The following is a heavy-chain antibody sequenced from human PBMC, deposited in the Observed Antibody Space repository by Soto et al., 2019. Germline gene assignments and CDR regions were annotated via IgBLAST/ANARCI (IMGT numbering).Heavy chain of an antibody. V-gene: IGHV5-51*01. Sequence: GESLKISCKGSGYSFTTYWIGWVRQMPGKGLEWMGIIYPGDSDTRYSPSFQGQVTISADKSTSTAYLKWSSLKASDTAMYYCARRDDSPTAEYFQHWGQGTLVTVSS. J-gene: IGHJ1*01. CDR2: IYPGDSDT. CDR1: GYSFTTYW. CDR3: ARRDDSPTAEYFQH. D-gene: IGHD2-21*01.